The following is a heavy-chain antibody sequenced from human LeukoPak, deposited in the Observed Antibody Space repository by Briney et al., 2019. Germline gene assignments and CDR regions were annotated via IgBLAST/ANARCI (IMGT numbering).Heavy chain of an antibody. CDR2: IYYSGST. Sequence: ETLSLTCTVSGGSISSYYWSWIRQPPGKGLEWIGYIYYSGSTNYNPSLKSRVTISVDTSKNQFSLKLSSVTAADTAVYYCARGSPRRYYYDSSFDYWGQGTLVTVSS. V-gene: IGHV4-59*01. CDR3: ARGSPRRYYYDSSFDY. D-gene: IGHD3-22*01. J-gene: IGHJ4*02. CDR1: GGSISSYY.